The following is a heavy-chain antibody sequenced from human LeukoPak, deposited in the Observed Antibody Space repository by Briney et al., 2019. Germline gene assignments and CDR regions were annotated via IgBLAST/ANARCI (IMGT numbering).Heavy chain of an antibody. CDR2: IYYSGST. CDR3: ARVDSVAAADTFDY. Sequence: KPSETLSLTCTVSGGSISSYYWSWIRQPPGKGLEWIGYIYYSGSTNYNPSLKSRVTISVDTSKNQFSLKLSSVTAADTAVYYCARVDSVAAADTFDYWGQGTLVTVSS. D-gene: IGHD6-13*01. CDR1: GGSISSYY. J-gene: IGHJ4*02. V-gene: IGHV4-59*01.